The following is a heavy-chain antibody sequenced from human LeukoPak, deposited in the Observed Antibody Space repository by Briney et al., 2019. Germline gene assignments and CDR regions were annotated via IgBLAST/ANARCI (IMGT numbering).Heavy chain of an antibody. CDR2: IYYSGST. CDR3: ARRDHYDSSGLDY. Sequence: SETLSLTCTVSGGSISSSSYYWGWIRQPPGKGLEWIGSIYYSGSTYYNPSLKSRVTISVDTSKNQFSLKLSSVTAADTAVHYCARRDHYDSSGLDYWGQGTLVTVSS. CDR1: GGSISSSSYY. V-gene: IGHV4-39*01. J-gene: IGHJ4*02. D-gene: IGHD3-22*01.